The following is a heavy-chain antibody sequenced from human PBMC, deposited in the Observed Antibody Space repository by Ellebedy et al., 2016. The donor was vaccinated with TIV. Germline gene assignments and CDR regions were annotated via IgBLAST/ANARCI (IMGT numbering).Heavy chain of an antibody. J-gene: IGHJ6*02. CDR3: ARDQGVVPAGYYYYGMDV. Sequence: SVKVSXXASGGTFSSYAISWVRQAPGQGLEWMGGIIPIFGTANYAQKFQGRVTITADESTSTAYMELSSLRSEDTAVYYCARDQGVVPAGYYYYGMDVWGQGTTVTVSS. D-gene: IGHD2-2*01. CDR1: GGTFSSYA. CDR2: IIPIFGTA. V-gene: IGHV1-69*13.